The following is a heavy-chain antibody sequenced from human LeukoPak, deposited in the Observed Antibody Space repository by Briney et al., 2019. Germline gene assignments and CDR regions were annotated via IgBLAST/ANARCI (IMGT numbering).Heavy chain of an antibody. V-gene: IGHV3-21*01. Sequence: GGSLRLSCAASGFPFSTYTMNWVRQAPGKGLEWVSSISSSSSYIYYADSMKGRFTISRDNAKNSLFLQMNNLRAEDTAVYYCVRESSVWIGPGIGRPLDVWGKGTAVTVSS. CDR2: ISSSSSYI. D-gene: IGHD3-16*01. CDR1: GFPFSTYT. CDR3: VRESSVWIGPGIGRPLDV. J-gene: IGHJ6*04.